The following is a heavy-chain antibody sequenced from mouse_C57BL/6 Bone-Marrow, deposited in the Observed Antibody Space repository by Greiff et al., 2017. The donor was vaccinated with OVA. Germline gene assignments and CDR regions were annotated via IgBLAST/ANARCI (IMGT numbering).Heavy chain of an antibody. Sequence: VQLQQSGPELVKPGASVKISCKASGYTFTDYYMNWVKQSHGKSLEWIGDINPNNGGTSYNQKFKGKATLTVDKSSSTAYMELRSLTSEDSAVYYCARNGSNFAMDYWGQGTSVTVSS. CDR2: INPNNGGT. D-gene: IGHD5-1*01. V-gene: IGHV1-26*01. CDR1: GYTFTDYY. CDR3: ARNGSNFAMDY. J-gene: IGHJ4*01.